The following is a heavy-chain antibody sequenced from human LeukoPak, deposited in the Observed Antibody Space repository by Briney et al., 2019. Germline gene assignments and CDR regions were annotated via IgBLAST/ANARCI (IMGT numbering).Heavy chain of an antibody. Sequence: SETLSLTCTVSGGSISSYYWSWIRQPAGKGLEWIGRISTSGSTNYNPSLMSRVTMSVDTSKNQSSLRLYSVTAADTAVYYCARDHEQVALGAYHFDSWGQGTLVTVSS. CDR3: ARDHEQVALGAYHFDS. D-gene: IGHD6-6*01. CDR2: ISTSGST. CDR1: GGSISSYY. V-gene: IGHV4-4*07. J-gene: IGHJ4*02.